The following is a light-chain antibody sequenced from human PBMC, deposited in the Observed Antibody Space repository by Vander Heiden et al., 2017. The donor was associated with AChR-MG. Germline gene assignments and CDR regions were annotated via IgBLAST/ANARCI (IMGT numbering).Light chain of an antibody. CDR2: SDD. V-gene: IGLV1-44*01. Sequence: QSVLAQPPSASGTPGQRVTVSCSGNSSNIGSNSVNWYQQVPGRAPKLLIHSDDHRPSGVPDRFSGSRSGTSASLAITGLQSEDEAVYYCATWDDSLTAYFFGPGTTVTVL. J-gene: IGLJ1*01. CDR1: SSNIGSNS. CDR3: ATWDDSLTAYF.